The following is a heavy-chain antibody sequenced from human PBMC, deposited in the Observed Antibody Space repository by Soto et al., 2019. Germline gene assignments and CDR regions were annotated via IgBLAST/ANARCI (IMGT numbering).Heavy chain of an antibody. D-gene: IGHD1-26*01. J-gene: IGHJ5*02. CDR1: GGSFSNYY. CDR3: ARVILGDGAVVEYSWFEP. CDR2: INHTGST. Sequence: QVQLQQWGAGLLKPSETLSLTCAVYGGSFSNYYWSWIRQPPGKGLEWIGEINHTGSTNYNSSLKNRDTISEDTSRNQFSLKLSSVTVADTAVYYCARVILGDGAVVEYSWFEPWGQGTLVTVSS. V-gene: IGHV4-34*01.